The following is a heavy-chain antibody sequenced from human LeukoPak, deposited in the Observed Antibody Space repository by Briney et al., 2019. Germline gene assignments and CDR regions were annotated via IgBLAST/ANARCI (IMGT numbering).Heavy chain of an antibody. CDR3: ARGGNALDY. D-gene: IGHD4-23*01. J-gene: IGHJ4*02. CDR1: GGSISSYY. V-gene: IGHV4-59*01. CDR2: MYYSGST. Sequence: SETLSLTCTVSGGSISSYYWSWIRQPPGKGLEWIGHMYYSGSTNYNPSLKSRVTISVDTSKNQIPLRLSSVTAADTAVYYCARGGNALDYWGQGTLVTVSS.